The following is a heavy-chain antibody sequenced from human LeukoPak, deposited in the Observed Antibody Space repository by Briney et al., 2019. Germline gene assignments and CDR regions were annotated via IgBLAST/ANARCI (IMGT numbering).Heavy chain of an antibody. J-gene: IGHJ2*01. CDR3: ASTPNSSGSGFSDWYFDL. Sequence: SETLSLTCTVSGGSISSYYWSWIRQPPGKGLEWIGYIYYSGSTNYNPSLKSRVTISVDTSKNQFSLKLSSVTAADTAVYYCASTPNSSGSGFSDWYFDLWGRGTLVTVSS. CDR1: GGSISSYY. CDR2: IYYSGST. D-gene: IGHD6-19*01. V-gene: IGHV4-59*01.